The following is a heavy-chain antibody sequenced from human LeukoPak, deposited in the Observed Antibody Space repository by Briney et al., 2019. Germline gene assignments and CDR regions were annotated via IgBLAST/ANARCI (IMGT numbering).Heavy chain of an antibody. Sequence: GGSLRLSCAASGFTFSSYAMSWVRKAPAKGLHGVSALSGNGLSTYYADSVKGRFTISRENSKNTLYLQMNSLGAEDTAVYYCAKGGESSSWLFDYWGQGTLVPVSS. CDR3: AKGGESSSWLFDY. V-gene: IGHV3-23*01. CDR2: LSGNGLST. D-gene: IGHD6-13*01. J-gene: IGHJ4*02. CDR1: GFTFSSYA.